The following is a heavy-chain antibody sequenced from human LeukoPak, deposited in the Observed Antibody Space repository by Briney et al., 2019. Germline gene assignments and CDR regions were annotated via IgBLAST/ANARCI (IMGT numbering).Heavy chain of an antibody. D-gene: IGHD6-13*01. CDR2: INQDETVK. V-gene: IGHV3-7*03. Sequence: PGGSLRLSCAASGFTFNSYAMSWVRQAPGKRLECVADINQDETVKRYMASAKGRFTISRDNTKNSLYLEMNSLTAEDTALYYCARDLWAQQEGDGFDIWGQGTMVTVSS. CDR1: GFTFNSYA. CDR3: ARDLWAQQEGDGFDI. J-gene: IGHJ3*02.